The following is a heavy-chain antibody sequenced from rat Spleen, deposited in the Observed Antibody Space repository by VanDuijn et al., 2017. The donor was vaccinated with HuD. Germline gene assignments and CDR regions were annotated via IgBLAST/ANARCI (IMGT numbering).Heavy chain of an antibody. CDR3: AWGYGWTGGNFFDY. CDR1: GFTFSTAW. D-gene: IGHD1-11*01. Sequence: EVQVLESGGGLVQPGNSLKLSCATSGFTFSTAWMYWYRQFPEKRLEWVARIKAKSNNYATDYTESVKGRFTISRDDSKSSIYLQMNNLKEEDNAIYYCAWGYGWTGGNFFDYWGQGVMVTVST. V-gene: IGHV6-6*01. J-gene: IGHJ2*01. CDR2: IKAKSNNYAT.